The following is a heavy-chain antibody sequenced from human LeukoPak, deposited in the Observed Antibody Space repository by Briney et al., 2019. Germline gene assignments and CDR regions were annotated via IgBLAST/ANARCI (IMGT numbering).Heavy chain of an antibody. Sequence: GGSLRLSCSASGFTFSSYAMHWVRQAAGKGLEYVSAISSNGGSTYYADSAKGRFTISRDNSKNTLYLQMSSLRAEDTAVYYCVKGESPAFSSGWYGYWGQGTLVTVSS. CDR2: ISSNGGST. CDR3: VKGESPAFSSGWYGY. J-gene: IGHJ4*02. D-gene: IGHD6-19*01. V-gene: IGHV3-64D*06. CDR1: GFTFSSYA.